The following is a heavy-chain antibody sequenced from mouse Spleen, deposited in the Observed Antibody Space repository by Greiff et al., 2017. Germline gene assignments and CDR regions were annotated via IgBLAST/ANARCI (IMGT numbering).Heavy chain of an antibody. Sequence: EVQLVESGPGMVKPSQSLSLTCTVTGYSITSGYDWHWIRHFPGNKLEWMGYISYSGSTNYNPSLKSRISITHDTSKNHFFLKLNSVTTDDTATYYCARDGEYGNYGAMDYWGQGTSVTVSS. CDR2: ISYSGST. J-gene: IGHJ4*01. V-gene: IGHV3-1*01. CDR3: ARDGEYGNYGAMDY. D-gene: IGHD2-10*02. CDR1: GYSITSGYD.